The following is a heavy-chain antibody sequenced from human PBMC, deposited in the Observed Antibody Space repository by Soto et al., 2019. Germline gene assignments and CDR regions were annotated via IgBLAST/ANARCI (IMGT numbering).Heavy chain of an antibody. J-gene: IGHJ3*02. Sequence: QVQLVQSGAEVKKPGSSVKVSCKASGGTFSSYAISWVRQASGQVREWMGGIIPIFGTANDAQKFQGRVTITADESTSTAYMELSSLRSEDTTVYYCARDQGGDSDAFDIWGQGTMVTVSS. D-gene: IGHD4-17*01. CDR2: IIPIFGTA. CDR3: ARDQGGDSDAFDI. V-gene: IGHV1-69*12. CDR1: GGTFSSYA.